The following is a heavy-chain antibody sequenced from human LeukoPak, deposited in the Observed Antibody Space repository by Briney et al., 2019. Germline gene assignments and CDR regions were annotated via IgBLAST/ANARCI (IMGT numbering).Heavy chain of an antibody. CDR3: AAATIGSNFDY. CDR2: IIPIFGTA. CDR1: GGTFSSYA. V-gene: IGHV1-69*05. Sequence: GASVKVSCKASGGTFSSYAISWVRQAPGQGLEWMGGIIPIFGTANYAQKFQGRVTMTRNTSISTAYMELSSLRSEDTAVYYCAAATIGSNFDYWGQGTLVTVSS. J-gene: IGHJ4*02. D-gene: IGHD1-26*01.